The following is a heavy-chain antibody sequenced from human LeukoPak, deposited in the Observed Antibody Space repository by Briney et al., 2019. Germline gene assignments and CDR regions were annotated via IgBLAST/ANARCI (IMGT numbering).Heavy chain of an antibody. Sequence: GASVKVSCKASGYTFTGYYMHWVRQAPGQGLEWMGWMNPNSGNTGYAQKFQGRVTMTRNTSISTAYMELSSLRSEDTAVYYCARGTSSGVVHNWFDPWGQGTLVTVSS. CDR1: GYTFTGYY. D-gene: IGHD3-3*01. CDR2: MNPNSGNT. J-gene: IGHJ5*02. CDR3: ARGTSSGVVHNWFDP. V-gene: IGHV1-8*02.